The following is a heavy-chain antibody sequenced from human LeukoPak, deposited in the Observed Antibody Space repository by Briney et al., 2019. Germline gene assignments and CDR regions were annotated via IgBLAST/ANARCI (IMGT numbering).Heavy chain of an antibody. V-gene: IGHV1-3*01. CDR3: ARGPLPRRYFDL. J-gene: IGHJ2*01. CDR1: GYTFTSYP. Sequence: ASVKVSCKASGYTFTSYPMHWVRQAPGQRLEWMGWVNAGNGNTKYSQKFQGRVTITRDTSASTAYMELSSLRSEDTAVYYCARGPLPRRYFDLWGRGTLVTVSS. CDR2: VNAGNGNT.